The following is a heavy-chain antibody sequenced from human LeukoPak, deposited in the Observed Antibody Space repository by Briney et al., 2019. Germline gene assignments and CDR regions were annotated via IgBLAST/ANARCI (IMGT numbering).Heavy chain of an antibody. CDR3: ARDYYDFWSGYTANNWFDP. J-gene: IGHJ5*02. Sequence: ASVKVSCKASGYTFTSYYMHWVRRAPGQGLEWMGIINPSGGSTSYAQKFQGRVTMTRDTSTSTVYMELSSLRSEDTAVYYCARDYYDFWSGYTANNWFDPWGQGTLVTVSS. V-gene: IGHV1-46*01. CDR2: INPSGGST. D-gene: IGHD3-3*01. CDR1: GYTFTSYY.